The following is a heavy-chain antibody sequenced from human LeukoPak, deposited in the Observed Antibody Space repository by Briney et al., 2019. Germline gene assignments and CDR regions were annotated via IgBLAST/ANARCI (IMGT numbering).Heavy chain of an antibody. V-gene: IGHV4-59*01. Sequence: SETLSLTCTVSGGSISSYYWSWIRQPPGKGLEWIGYISYSAITNYNPALKSRVTISIDTSKNQFSLKLSSVTAADTAVYYCARVVGDYYDSSGYYLEDWGQGTLVTVSS. CDR3: ARVVGDYYDSSGYYLED. CDR2: ISYSAIT. CDR1: GGSISSYY. D-gene: IGHD3-22*01. J-gene: IGHJ4*02.